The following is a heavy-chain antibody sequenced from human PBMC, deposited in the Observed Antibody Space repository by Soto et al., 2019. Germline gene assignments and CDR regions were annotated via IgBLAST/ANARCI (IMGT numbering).Heavy chain of an antibody. V-gene: IGHV3-23*01. Sequence: TGGSLRLSCAVSGFTFGSYAMIWVRQAPGKGLVWDSTISSSADSAYYADYVKGRFTISRDNSKNTLYLQINSLRAGDTAVYYCPGDKKAVGGYNCFETWGQGTLGKVSS. D-gene: IGHD6-19*01. CDR2: ISSSADSA. CDR1: GFTFGSYA. J-gene: IGHJ5*01. CDR3: PGDKKAVGGYNCFET.